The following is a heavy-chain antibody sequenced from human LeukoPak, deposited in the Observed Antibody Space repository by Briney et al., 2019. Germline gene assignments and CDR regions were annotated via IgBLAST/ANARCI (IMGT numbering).Heavy chain of an antibody. J-gene: IGHJ5*02. V-gene: IGHV3-74*03. Sequence: GGSLRLSCEASGFTFSSYWMHWVRQVPGKGLMWVSRINTDGSETTYADSVKGRFTISRDNSKNTLYLQMNSLRAEDTAVYYCAKDGGLDIVVVPAADNWFDPWGQGTLVTVSA. CDR3: AKDGGLDIVVVPAADNWFDP. D-gene: IGHD2-2*03. CDR1: GFTFSSYW. CDR2: INTDGSET.